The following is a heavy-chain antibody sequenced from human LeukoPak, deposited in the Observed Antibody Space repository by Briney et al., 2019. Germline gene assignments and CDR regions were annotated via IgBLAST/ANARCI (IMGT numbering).Heavy chain of an antibody. J-gene: IGHJ3*02. CDR1: GYTLTSYD. CDR3: ARARVPPAKDAFDI. V-gene: IGHV1-8*01. D-gene: IGHD3-10*01. Sequence: GASVKVSCKASGYTLTSYDINWVRQATGQGLEWMGWMNPNSGNTGYAQKFQGRVTMTRNTSINTAYMELSSLTSEDTAVYYCARARVPPAKDAFDIWGQGTMVTVSS. CDR2: MNPNSGNT.